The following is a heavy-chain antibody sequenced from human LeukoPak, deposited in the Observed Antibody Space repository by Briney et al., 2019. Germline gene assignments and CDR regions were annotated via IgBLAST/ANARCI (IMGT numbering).Heavy chain of an antibody. Sequence: ASGTLSLTCAVYGGSFSSYYWNWIRQPAGKGLEWIGRIYPTGTTDYNPSLKSRVTISLDKSKNQFSLKLNSVTAADTAVYYCARDPSRPDRPAWVYFDPWGQGTLVTVSS. D-gene: IGHD5/OR15-5a*01. J-gene: IGHJ5*02. V-gene: IGHV4-4*07. CDR1: GGSFSSYY. CDR2: IYPTGTT. CDR3: ARDPSRPDRPAWVYFDP.